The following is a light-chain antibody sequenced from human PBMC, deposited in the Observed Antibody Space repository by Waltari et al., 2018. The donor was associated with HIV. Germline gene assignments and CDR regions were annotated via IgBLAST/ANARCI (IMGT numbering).Light chain of an antibody. V-gene: IGLV1-40*01. J-gene: IGLJ3*02. CDR1: SSNIGAGYD. Sequence: QSVLTQPPSVSGAPGQRVTISCTGTSSNIGAGYDVQWYQHRPGTAPKLLIYGNNNRPSGVPDRFSGSKSGTSASLAITGLQTDGEADYYCQSYDSSLSGWVFGGGTKLTVL. CDR3: QSYDSSLSGWV. CDR2: GNN.